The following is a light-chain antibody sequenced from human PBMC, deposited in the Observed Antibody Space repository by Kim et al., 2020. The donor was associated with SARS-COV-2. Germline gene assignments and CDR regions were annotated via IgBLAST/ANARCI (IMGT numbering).Light chain of an antibody. J-gene: IGLJ3*02. CDR3: GSYTSSSTVV. V-gene: IGLV2-14*03. CDR1: SSDVGAYNY. Sequence: GQSIAISCTGTSSDVGAYNYVSWYQQHPGKAPTLMIDDVNNRPSGVATRFSGSKSGNTASLTISGLQAEDEADYYCGSYTSSSTVVFGGGTQLTVL. CDR2: DVN.